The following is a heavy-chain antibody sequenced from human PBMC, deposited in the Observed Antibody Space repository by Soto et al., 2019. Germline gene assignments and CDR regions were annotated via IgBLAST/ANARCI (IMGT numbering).Heavy chain of an antibody. J-gene: IGHJ3*02. CDR2: INSDGSST. CDR3: TRGWSGETI. V-gene: IGHV3-74*01. Sequence: GGSLRLSCAASGFTFSSYWMYWVRQAPGKGLVWVSHINSDGSSTTYADSVKGRFTISRENAKNTLYLQMSSLRAEDTAVYYCTRGWSGETIWGQGTMVTVSS. D-gene: IGHD2-8*01. CDR1: GFTFSSYW.